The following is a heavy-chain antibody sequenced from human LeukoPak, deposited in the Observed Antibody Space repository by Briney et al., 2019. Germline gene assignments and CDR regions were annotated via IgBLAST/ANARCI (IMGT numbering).Heavy chain of an antibody. Sequence: PSETLSLTCDVSGGSISSGGFYWSWIRQLPGKGLEWIGHIYYSGSTYYNPSLKSRLTISMDTSKNQFSLKLDSVTAADTAVYYCARDRRNFDVDYWGQGTLVTVSS. V-gene: IGHV4-31*11. J-gene: IGHJ4*02. CDR1: GGSISSGGFY. CDR3: ARDRRNFDVDY. CDR2: IYYSGST. D-gene: IGHD3-9*01.